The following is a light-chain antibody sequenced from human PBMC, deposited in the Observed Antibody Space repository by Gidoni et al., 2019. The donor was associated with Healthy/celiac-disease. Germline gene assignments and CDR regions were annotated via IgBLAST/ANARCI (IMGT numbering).Light chain of an antibody. CDR2: AAS. CDR1: QSISSY. CDR3: RQNYSTPQWT. J-gene: IGKJ1*01. Sequence: DIQMTQSPSSLSASVGDRVTITCRASQSISSYLNGYQQKPGKAPKPLIYAASSLQSGVPSRFSGSGSGTDFTLPISSLQPEDFATYYYRQNYSTPQWTFXXXTKVEIK. V-gene: IGKV1-39*01.